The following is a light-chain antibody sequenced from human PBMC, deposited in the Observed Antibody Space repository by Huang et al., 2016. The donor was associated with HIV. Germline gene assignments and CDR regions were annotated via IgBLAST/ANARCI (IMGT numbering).Light chain of an antibody. V-gene: IGKV3-20*01. CDR2: GAS. CDR1: QSVTRNY. J-gene: IGKJ2*03. CDR3: QQFGSSPPYS. Sequence: EIVLTQSPDTLSLSPGERATVSCRASQSVTRNYLAWYQQRPGQAPKLRIYGASTRATGIPDRFIGSGSGTDFTLTISRLAPEDFAVYYCQQFGSSPPYSFGQGTKLEIK.